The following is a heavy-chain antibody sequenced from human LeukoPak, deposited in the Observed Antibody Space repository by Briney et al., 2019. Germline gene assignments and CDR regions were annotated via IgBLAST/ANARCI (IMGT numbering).Heavy chain of an antibody. CDR3: ARVGYCSGSSCYSGTFDY. J-gene: IGHJ4*02. Sequence: GASVKVSCKASGYTFTGYYMHWVRQAPGQGLEWMGWINPNSGGTNYAQKFQGRVTMTRDTSISTAYMELSRLRSDDTAVYYCARVGYCSGSSCYSGTFDYWGQGTLVTVSS. V-gene: IGHV1-2*02. CDR1: GYTFTGYY. CDR2: INPNSGGT. D-gene: IGHD2-15*01.